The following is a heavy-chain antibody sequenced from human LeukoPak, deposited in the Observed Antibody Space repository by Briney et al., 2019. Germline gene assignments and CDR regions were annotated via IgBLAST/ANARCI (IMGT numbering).Heavy chain of an antibody. CDR1: GSTVSSTY. CDR3: ARYSRRGWYHAK. D-gene: IGHD6-19*01. Sequence: GGSLRHSRTASGSTVSSTYITWVRQAPGKGLEWVSVIYSGGSTYYADSVKGRFTISRDNSKNTVYLQMNSLRAEDTAIYYCARYSRRGWYHAKWGQGTLVTVSS. V-gene: IGHV3-53*01. CDR2: IYSGGST. J-gene: IGHJ4*02.